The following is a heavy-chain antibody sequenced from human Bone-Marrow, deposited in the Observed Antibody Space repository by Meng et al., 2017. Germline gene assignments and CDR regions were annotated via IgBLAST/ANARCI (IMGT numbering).Heavy chain of an antibody. V-gene: IGHV3-15*01. CDR3: ATGAAAADH. Sequence: VQRVESGGGSVKPGGSLRLSCVASGLSFTDAWMSWVRQAPGKGLEWVGRIKRNSDGGTIDYAAPVKGRFTISRDDSKNTLYLQMDSLITEDTAVYFCATGAAAADHWGQGTLVTVSS. CDR2: IKRNSDGGTI. CDR1: GLSFTDAW. J-gene: IGHJ4*02. D-gene: IGHD6-13*01.